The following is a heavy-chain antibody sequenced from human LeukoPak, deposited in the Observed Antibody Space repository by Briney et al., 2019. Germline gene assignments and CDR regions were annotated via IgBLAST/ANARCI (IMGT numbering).Heavy chain of an antibody. CDR1: GYTFIGYY. V-gene: IGHV1-2*06. D-gene: IGHD4-17*01. Sequence: GASVKVSCKASGYTFIGYYMHWVRQAPGHGLEWMGRINPNSGDTNYAQKFQGRVTMTRDTSISTAYMELSRLRSDDTAIYYCARYHTVTTIDYWGQGTLVTVSS. CDR3: ARYHTVTTIDY. CDR2: INPNSGDT. J-gene: IGHJ4*02.